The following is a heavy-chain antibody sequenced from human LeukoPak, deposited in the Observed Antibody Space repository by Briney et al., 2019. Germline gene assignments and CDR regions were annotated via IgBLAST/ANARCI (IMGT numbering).Heavy chain of an antibody. V-gene: IGHV3-33*01. Sequence: GGSLRLSCAASGFTFSSYGMHWVRQAPGKGLEWVAVIWNDGSNKYYADSVKGRFTISRDNSRNTLYLQMNSLRAEDTAVYYCARIHSLYYYDSSGYGAFDIWGQGTMVTVSS. CDR3: ARIHSLYYYDSSGYGAFDI. J-gene: IGHJ3*02. D-gene: IGHD3-22*01. CDR1: GFTFSSYG. CDR2: IWNDGSNK.